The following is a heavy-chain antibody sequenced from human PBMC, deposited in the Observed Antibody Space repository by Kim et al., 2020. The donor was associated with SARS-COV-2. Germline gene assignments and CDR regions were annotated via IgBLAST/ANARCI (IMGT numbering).Heavy chain of an antibody. CDR2: IYYSGST. D-gene: IGHD4-17*01. Sequence: SETLSLTCTVSGGSISSGGYYWSWIRQHPGKGLEWIGYIYYSGSTYYNPSLKSRVTISVDTSKNQFSLKLSSVTAADTAVYYCARAVSDYGDYGYYYYGMDVWGQGTTVTVSS. CDR3: ARAVSDYGDYGYYYYGMDV. J-gene: IGHJ6*02. CDR1: GGSISSGGYY. V-gene: IGHV4-31*03.